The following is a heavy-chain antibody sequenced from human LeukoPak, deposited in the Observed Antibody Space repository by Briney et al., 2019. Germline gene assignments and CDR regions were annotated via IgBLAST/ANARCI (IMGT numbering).Heavy chain of an antibody. CDR2: ISWNSGSI. J-gene: IGHJ3*02. V-gene: IGHV3-9*03. D-gene: IGHD1-1*01. CDR1: GFTFSSYS. CDR3: AKEERTYDAFDI. Sequence: TGGSLRLSCAASGFTFSSYSMNWVRQAPGKGLEWVSGISWNSGSIGYADSVKGRFTISRDNAKNSLYLQMNSLRAEDMALYYCAKEERTYDAFDIWGQGTMVTVSS.